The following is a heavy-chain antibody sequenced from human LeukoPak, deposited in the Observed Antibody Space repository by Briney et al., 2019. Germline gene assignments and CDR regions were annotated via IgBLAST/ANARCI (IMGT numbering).Heavy chain of an antibody. D-gene: IGHD3-3*01. CDR1: GFTFSSYG. J-gene: IGHJ6*02. V-gene: IGHV3-30*18. CDR2: ISYDGSNK. CDR3: AKDLVDDFWSGYDTGYYYGMDV. Sequence: GRSLRLSCAASGFTFSSYGMHWVRQAPGKGLERVAVISYDGSNKYYADSVKGRFTISRDNSKNTLYLQMNSLRAEDTAVYYCAKDLVDDFWSGYDTGYYYGMDVWGQGTTVTVSS.